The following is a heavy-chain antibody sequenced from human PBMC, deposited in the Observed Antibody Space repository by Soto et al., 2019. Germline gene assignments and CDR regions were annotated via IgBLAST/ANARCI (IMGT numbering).Heavy chain of an antibody. D-gene: IGHD5-12*01. Sequence: SVKVSCKASGGTFSSFGISWVRQAPGQGLEWMGGIIPVFGRPNYAQRFRGRLTITADESTNSSYMELIDLTSEDTAVYYCAREASGYDFWGQGTQVTVSS. CDR1: GGTFSSFG. CDR3: AREASGYDF. CDR2: IIPVFGRP. J-gene: IGHJ1*01. V-gene: IGHV1-69*13.